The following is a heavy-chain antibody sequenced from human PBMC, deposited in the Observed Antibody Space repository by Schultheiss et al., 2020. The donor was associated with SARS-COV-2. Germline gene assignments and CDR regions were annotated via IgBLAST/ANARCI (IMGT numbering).Heavy chain of an antibody. D-gene: IGHD6-19*01. CDR2: IYYSGST. CDR1: GGSVSSGSYY. V-gene: IGHV4-61*01. Sequence: SQTLSLTCTVSGGSVSSGSYYWSWIRQPPGKGLEWIGYIYYSGSTNYNPSLKSRVTISVDTSKNQFSLKLSSVTAADTAVYYCARTRIAVAGKGAFDYWGQGTLVTVSS. J-gene: IGHJ4*02. CDR3: ARTRIAVAGKGAFDY.